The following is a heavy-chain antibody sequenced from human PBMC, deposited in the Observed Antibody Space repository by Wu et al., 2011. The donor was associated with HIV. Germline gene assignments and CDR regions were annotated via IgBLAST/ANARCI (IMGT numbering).Heavy chain of an antibody. J-gene: IGHJ6*03. V-gene: IGHV1-69*14. D-gene: IGHD2-21*01. Sequence: QVQLVQSGAEVKKPGSSVKVSCKASGATFSSYAISWVRQAPGQGLEWMGRIIPIFGTANYAQKFQGRVTITADKSTSTAYMELSSLRSEDTATYYCARSHSSLYSNHYYMDVWGKGTTVTVSS. CDR1: GATFSSYA. CDR3: ARSHSSLYSNHYYMDV. CDR2: IIPIFGTA.